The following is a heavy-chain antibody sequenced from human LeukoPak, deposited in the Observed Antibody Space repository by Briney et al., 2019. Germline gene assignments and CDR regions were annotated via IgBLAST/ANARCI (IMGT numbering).Heavy chain of an antibody. CDR2: ISSSSSTI. Sequence: GGSLRLSCAASGFTFSSYSMNWVRQAPGKGLEWVSYISSSSSTIYYADSVKGRFTISRDNAKNSLYLQMNSLRADDTAVYYCAKNTFWSGPQDVWGKGTTVTVSS. CDR1: GFTFSSYS. CDR3: AKNTFWSGPQDV. J-gene: IGHJ6*04. V-gene: IGHV3-48*01. D-gene: IGHD3-3*01.